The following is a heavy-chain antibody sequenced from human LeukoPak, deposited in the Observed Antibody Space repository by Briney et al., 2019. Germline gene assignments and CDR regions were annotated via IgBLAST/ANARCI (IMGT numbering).Heavy chain of an antibody. J-gene: IGHJ4*02. D-gene: IGHD3-10*01. V-gene: IGHV3-23*01. CDR2: ISGSGGST. Sequence: PGGSLRLSCTASGFLFGDYAMSWVRQAPGKGLEWVSAISGSGGSTYYADSVKGRFTISRDNSKNTLYLQMNSLRAEDTAVYYCAKDRIWFGESFDYWGQGTLVTVSS. CDR3: AKDRIWFGESFDY. CDR1: GFLFGDYA.